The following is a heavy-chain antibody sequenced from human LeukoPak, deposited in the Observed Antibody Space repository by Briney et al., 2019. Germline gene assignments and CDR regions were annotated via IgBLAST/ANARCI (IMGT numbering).Heavy chain of an antibody. V-gene: IGHV4-59*08. CDR3: ARHSYEGVAVAGYDAFDI. CDR1: GGSISSYF. J-gene: IGHJ3*02. CDR2: IYYSGST. D-gene: IGHD6-19*01. Sequence: SETLSLTCTVSGGSISSYFWSWIRQPPGKGLEWIGHIYYSGSTKYNPSPKSRVTISVDTSKNQFSLKLSSVTAADTAVYYCARHSYEGVAVAGYDAFDIWGQGTMVTVSS.